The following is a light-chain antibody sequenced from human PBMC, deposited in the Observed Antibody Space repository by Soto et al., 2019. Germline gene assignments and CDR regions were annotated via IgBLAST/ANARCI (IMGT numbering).Light chain of an antibody. CDR2: DAY. V-gene: IGKV3-11*01. CDR1: QSVGTY. J-gene: IGKJ5*01. Sequence: DTVLTHSLRTLSLSPGETATLSCRASQSVGTYLAWYQQKPGQAHRLLIYDAYNRATGIEPRFRGSGSGTDFTLTIRSVEPEDFAVYICKQRSNWPPTVGQGTRLEI. CDR3: KQRSNWPPT.